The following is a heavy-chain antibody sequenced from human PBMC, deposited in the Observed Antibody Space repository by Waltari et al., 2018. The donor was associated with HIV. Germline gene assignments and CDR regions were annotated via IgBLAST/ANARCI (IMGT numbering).Heavy chain of an antibody. D-gene: IGHD3-10*01. CDR3: ASARETMGVDFDS. Sequence: QVQLVQSGAEVKKPGSSVKVSCKASGGAFVSHTINWVRQAPGQGLERMGRAIPMFGTANYAQKFQGRVTITADKSTSTAYMELNGLRFDDTAVYYCASARETMGVDFDSWGQGTLVTVS. J-gene: IGHJ5*01. CDR2: AIPMFGTA. V-gene: IGHV1-69*08. CDR1: GGAFVSHT.